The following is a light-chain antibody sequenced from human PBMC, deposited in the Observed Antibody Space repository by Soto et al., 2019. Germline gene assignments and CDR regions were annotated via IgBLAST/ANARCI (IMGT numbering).Light chain of an antibody. CDR1: SSNIGSGYD. J-gene: IGLJ3*02. CDR2: GNT. CDR3: QSYDSSLSDGV. V-gene: IGLV1-40*01. Sequence: QSVLTQPPSVSGAPGQRVTISCTGSSSNIGSGYDVHWYQQLPGTAPKLLIYGNTNRPSGVPDRVSGSKSGTSASLAITGLQAEDEADYYCQSYDSSLSDGVFGGGTKLTVL.